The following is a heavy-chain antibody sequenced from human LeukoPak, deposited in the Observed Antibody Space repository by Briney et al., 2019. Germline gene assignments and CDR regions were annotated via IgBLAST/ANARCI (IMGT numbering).Heavy chain of an antibody. J-gene: IGHJ4*02. V-gene: IGHV5-10-1*01. CDR1: GYSFTSYW. D-gene: IGHD3-10*01. CDR3: ARQPQYYYGSGSYYPDY. CDR2: IDPSDSYT. Sequence: GESLRISCKGSGYSFTSYWISWVRQMPGKGLGWMGRIDPSDSYTNYSPSFQGHVTISADKSISTAYLQWSSLKASDTAMYYCARQPQYYYGSGSYYPDYWGQGTLVTVSS.